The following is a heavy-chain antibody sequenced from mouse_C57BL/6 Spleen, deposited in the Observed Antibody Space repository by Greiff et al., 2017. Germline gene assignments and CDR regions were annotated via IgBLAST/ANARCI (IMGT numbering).Heavy chain of an antibody. CDR2: IYPGDGDT. Sequence: QVQLQQSGAELVKPGASVKISCKASGYAFSSYWMNWVKQRPGKGLEWIGQIYPGDGDTNYNGKFKGKATLTADKSSSTAYMQLSSLTSEDSAVHFCARWDYGAWGNYYAMDYWGQGTSVTVSS. CDR3: ARWDYGAWGNYYAMDY. D-gene: IGHD2-4*01. V-gene: IGHV1-80*01. CDR1: GYAFSSYW. J-gene: IGHJ4*01.